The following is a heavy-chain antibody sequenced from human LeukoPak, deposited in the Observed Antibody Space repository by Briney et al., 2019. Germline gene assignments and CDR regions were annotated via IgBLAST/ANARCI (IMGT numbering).Heavy chain of an antibody. J-gene: IGHJ4*02. Sequence: GGSLRLSCAASGFSVSSNSMNWVRQAPRTGLEWVSVFSAVGSTYYADAVKGRFTISRDNAKNSLYLQINSLRAEDTAVYYCARDRCSGGSCRELFDYWGQGTLVTVSS. CDR1: GFSVSSNS. CDR2: FSAVGST. D-gene: IGHD2-15*01. CDR3: ARDRCSGGSCRELFDY. V-gene: IGHV3-66*01.